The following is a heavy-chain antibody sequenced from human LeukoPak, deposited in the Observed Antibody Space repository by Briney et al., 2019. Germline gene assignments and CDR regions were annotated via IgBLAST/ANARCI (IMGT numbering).Heavy chain of an antibody. CDR3: VRDDNFLIDS. J-gene: IGHJ4*02. D-gene: IGHD2/OR15-2a*01. V-gene: IGHV3-74*01. CDR2: IGGDGTAT. CDR1: GFTFSSYS. Sequence: PGGSLRLSCAASGFTFSSYSMQWVRQAPGEGLVWVSRIGGDGTATTYADSVKDRFTISRDNAKNTLYLQMNSLRAEDTAVYYCVRDDNFLIDSWGEGSLVTVSS.